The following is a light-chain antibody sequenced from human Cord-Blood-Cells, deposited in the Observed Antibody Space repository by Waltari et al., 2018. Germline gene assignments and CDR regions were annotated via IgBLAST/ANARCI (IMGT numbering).Light chain of an antibody. CDR2: DAS. CDR1: QSVSSY. J-gene: IGKJ4*01. CDR3: QQRSNWPPGGLT. Sequence: EIVLTQSPATLSLSPGERATLSCRASQSVSSYLAWYQQKPGQAPRLLIYDASNRATGIPARFSGSGSVTDFTLTISGLEPEDFAVYYCQQRSNWPPGGLTFGGGTKVEIK. V-gene: IGKV3-11*01.